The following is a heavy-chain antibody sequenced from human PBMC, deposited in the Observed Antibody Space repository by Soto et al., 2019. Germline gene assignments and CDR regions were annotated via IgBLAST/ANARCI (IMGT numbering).Heavy chain of an antibody. Sequence: TSETLSLTCAVSGGSISSGGYSWSWIRQPPGKGLEWIGYIYHSGSTYYNPSLKSRVTISVDRSKNQFSLKLSSVTAADTAVYYCARHWYYFDYWGQGTLVTVSS. CDR1: GGSISSGGYS. CDR3: ARHWYYFDY. CDR2: IYHSGST. J-gene: IGHJ4*02. D-gene: IGHD2-8*02. V-gene: IGHV4-30-2*01.